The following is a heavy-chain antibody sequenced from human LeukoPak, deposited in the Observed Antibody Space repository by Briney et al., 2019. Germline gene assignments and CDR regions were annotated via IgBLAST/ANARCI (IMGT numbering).Heavy chain of an antibody. CDR2: VSYDGSNK. V-gene: IGHV3-30*18. CDR1: GFTFSTYG. Sequence: GGSLRLSCAASGFTFSTYGMHWVRQAPGKGLEWVAVVSYDGSNKYYGDSVKGRFTISRDNSENTLYLQMNSLRAEDTAVYYCAKDWGNWGYGYYFDHWGQGTLVTVSS. CDR3: AKDWGNWGYGYYFDH. D-gene: IGHD7-27*01. J-gene: IGHJ4*02.